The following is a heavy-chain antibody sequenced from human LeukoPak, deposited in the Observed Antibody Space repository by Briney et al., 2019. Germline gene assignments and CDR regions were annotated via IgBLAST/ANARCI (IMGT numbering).Heavy chain of an antibody. CDR2: ISGSGGST. J-gene: IGHJ4*02. CDR3: AKDERIWQQLAL. D-gene: IGHD6-13*01. V-gene: IGHV3-23*01. CDR1: GFTFSSYA. Sequence: GGSLRLSCAASGFTFSSYAMSLVRQAPGKGLEWVSAISGSGGSTYYADSVKGRFTISRDNSKNTLYPQMNSLRAEDTAVYYCAKDERIWQQLALWGQGTLVTVSS.